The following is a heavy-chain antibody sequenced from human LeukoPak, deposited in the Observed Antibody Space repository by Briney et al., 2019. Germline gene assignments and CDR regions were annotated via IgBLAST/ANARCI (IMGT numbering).Heavy chain of an antibody. D-gene: IGHD4-17*01. CDR3: ARKPWAVTIEGPLYY. J-gene: IGHJ4*02. V-gene: IGHV1-3*01. Sequence: ASVKVSCKASGYTFTSYAMHWVRQAPGQRLEWMGWINAGNGNTKYSQKFQGRVTITRDTSASTAYMELSSLRSEDTAVYYCARKPWAVTIEGPLYYWGQGTLVTVPS. CDR2: INAGNGNT. CDR1: GYTFTSYA.